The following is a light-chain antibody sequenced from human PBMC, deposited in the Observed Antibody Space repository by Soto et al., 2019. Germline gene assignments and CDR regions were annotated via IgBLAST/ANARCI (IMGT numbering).Light chain of an antibody. CDR3: HQYGSSPST. V-gene: IGKV3-20*01. CDR1: QSVSSSF. Sequence: EIVLTQSPGTLSLSPGERATLSCRASQSVSSSFLAWYQQKPGQAPRLLICGASSRATGIPDRVSGSGSGTDFTLTISRLEPEDFAVYYCHQYGSSPSTFGQGTKVDIK. J-gene: IGKJ1*01. CDR2: GAS.